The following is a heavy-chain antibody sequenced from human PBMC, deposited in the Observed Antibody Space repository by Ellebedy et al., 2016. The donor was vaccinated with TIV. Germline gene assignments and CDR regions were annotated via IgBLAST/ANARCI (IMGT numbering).Heavy chain of an antibody. CDR2: SIPIFGTA. Sequence: SVKVSXXASGGTFSSYAISWVRQAPGQGLEWMGGSIPIFGTANYAQKFQGRVTITADESTSTAYMELSSLRSEDTAVYYCARGGDIVVVPAAYKGVNWFDPWGQGTLVTVSS. D-gene: IGHD2-2*01. J-gene: IGHJ5*02. CDR3: ARGGDIVVVPAAYKGVNWFDP. V-gene: IGHV1-69*13. CDR1: GGTFSSYA.